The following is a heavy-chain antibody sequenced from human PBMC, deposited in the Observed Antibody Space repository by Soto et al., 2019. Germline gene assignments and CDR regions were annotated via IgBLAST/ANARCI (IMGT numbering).Heavy chain of an antibody. CDR2: IYDSESA. CDR3: ARASSSASAADY. CDR1: GESISSGGYY. J-gene: IGHJ4*02. Sequence: QVQLQESGPRLVRPSQTLSLTCNVSGESISSGGYYWSWIRHHPGKGLEGIGYIYDSESAYYNPSLKSRFIISMDTSKNHYGMRLSAVTAADTAVYYCARASSSASAADYWGQGTLVTVSS. V-gene: IGHV4-31*03. D-gene: IGHD6-6*01.